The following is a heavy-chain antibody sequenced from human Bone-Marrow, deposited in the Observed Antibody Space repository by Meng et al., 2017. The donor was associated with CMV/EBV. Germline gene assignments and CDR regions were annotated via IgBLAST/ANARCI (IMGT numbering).Heavy chain of an antibody. CDR3: ARVTYCSSTSCFDYYGMDV. J-gene: IGHJ6*02. Sequence: GGSLRLSCAASGFSFSNYAMHWVRQAPGKGLEWVAVISFDGSNKYYADSVKGRFTISRDNSKNTLYVQLNSLRGEDTAVYYCARVTYCSSTSCFDYYGMDVWGQGTAVTVSS. CDR2: ISFDGSNK. D-gene: IGHD2-2*01. CDR1: GFSFSNYA. V-gene: IGHV3-30*04.